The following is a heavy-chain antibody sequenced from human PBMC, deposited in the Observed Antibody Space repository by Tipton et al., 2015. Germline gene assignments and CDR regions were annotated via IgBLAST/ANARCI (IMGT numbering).Heavy chain of an antibody. CDR2: ISFSDTT. CDR1: GGSFSDYY. J-gene: IGHJ1*01. CDR3: ARDLEHGMDV. V-gene: IGHV4-59*01. D-gene: IGHD1/OR15-1a*01. Sequence: GLVKPSETLSLTCTVSGGSFSDYYWSWIRQPPGKGLEWIGYISFSDTTHYNPSLKSRITISLNTSKNQFSLKMSSVTAADTAVYFCARDLEHGMDVWGRGTLVTVSS.